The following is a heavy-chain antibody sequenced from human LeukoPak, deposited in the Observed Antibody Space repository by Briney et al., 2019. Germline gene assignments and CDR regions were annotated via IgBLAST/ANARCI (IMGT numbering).Heavy chain of an antibody. CDR1: GFIFSSWW. Sequence: GGSLRLSCAASGFIFSSWWMLWLRRPPGKGLLSVSHINTDGSYIVYADSVRGRFTISRDNAKNTLYLQMNNLRPEDTGVYSCATFGIDWSLSYWGQGALVTVSS. V-gene: IGHV3-74*01. J-gene: IGHJ4*02. CDR3: ATFGIDWSLSY. CDR2: INTDGSYI. D-gene: IGHD3-9*01.